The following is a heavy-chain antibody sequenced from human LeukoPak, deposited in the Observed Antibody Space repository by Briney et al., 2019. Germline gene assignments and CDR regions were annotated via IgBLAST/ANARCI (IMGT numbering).Heavy chain of an antibody. D-gene: IGHD6-19*01. CDR3: ATDRRQWLVPGWFDP. J-gene: IGHJ5*02. CDR1: GYTFTSYA. V-gene: IGHV1-3*01. CDR2: INAGNGNT. Sequence: ASVKVSCTASGYTFTSYAMHWVRQAPGQRLEWMGWINAGNGNTKYSQKFQGRVTITRDTSASTAYMELSSLRSEDTAVYYCATDRRQWLVPGWFDPWGQGTLVTVPS.